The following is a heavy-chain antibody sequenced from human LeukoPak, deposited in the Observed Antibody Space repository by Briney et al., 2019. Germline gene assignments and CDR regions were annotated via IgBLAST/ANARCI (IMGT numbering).Heavy chain of an antibody. CDR2: ISGSGGST. CDR3: AKSAYFDSSGFYREYYFDY. J-gene: IGHJ4*02. D-gene: IGHD3-22*01. Sequence: GGSLRLSCAASGFTFSSYAMSWVRQAPGKGLEWVSAISGSGGSTYYADSVKGRFTISRDNSKNTLHLQMNSLRAEDTAVYYCAKSAYFDSSGFYREYYFDYWGQGTLVTVSS. V-gene: IGHV3-23*01. CDR1: GFTFSSYA.